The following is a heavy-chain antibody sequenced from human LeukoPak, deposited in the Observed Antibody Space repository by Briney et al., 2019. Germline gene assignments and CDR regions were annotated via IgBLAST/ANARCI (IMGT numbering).Heavy chain of an antibody. CDR2: ISSNGRTT. D-gene: IGHD3-22*01. V-gene: IGHV3-23*01. J-gene: IGHJ4*02. Sequence: GGSLRLSCAASGFTFNNYAMTWVRQARGKGLEWDSLISSNGRTTHYAGSVKGRFTISRDNSKNTVYLQMNSLRADDTALYYCAKDLYYFDGDYWGQGTQVTVSS. CDR1: GFTFNNYA. CDR3: AKDLYYFDGDY.